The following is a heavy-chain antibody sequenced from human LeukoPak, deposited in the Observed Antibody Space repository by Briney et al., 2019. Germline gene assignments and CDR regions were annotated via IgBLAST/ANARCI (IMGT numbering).Heavy chain of an antibody. V-gene: IGHV3-23*01. J-gene: IGHJ5*02. CDR3: AKDSRSWWSWFDP. CDR1: GFTFSSYA. D-gene: IGHD6-13*01. CDR2: ISGSGGTT. Sequence: PGGSLRLSCAASGFTFSSYAMSWVRQAPGKGLEWVSGISGSGGTTYYADSVKGRFTTSRDNSKNTLYLQMNSLRAEDTAIYYCAKDSRSWWSWFDPWGQGTLVTVSS.